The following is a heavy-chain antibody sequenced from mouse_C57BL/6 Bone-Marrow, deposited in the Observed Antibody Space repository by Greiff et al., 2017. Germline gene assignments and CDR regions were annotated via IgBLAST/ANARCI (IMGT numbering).Heavy chain of an antibody. D-gene: IGHD4-1*01. Sequence: VQLQQSGAELVKPGASVKMSCTASGYTFTSYWITWVQQRPGQGLEWIGDIYPTSGRTNYNEKFKSKAILTGDTSSNTAYLQLSSLTSEDSAVFYCARSGPLGRSFDYWGQGTTLTVSS. CDR3: ARSGPLGRSFDY. CDR2: IYPTSGRT. J-gene: IGHJ2*01. V-gene: IGHV1-55*01. CDR1: GYTFTSYW.